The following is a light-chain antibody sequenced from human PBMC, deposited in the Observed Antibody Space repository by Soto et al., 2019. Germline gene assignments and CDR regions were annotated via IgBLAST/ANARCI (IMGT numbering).Light chain of an antibody. CDR1: QSLSSD. V-gene: IGKV3-15*01. J-gene: IGKJ1*01. CDR3: QQYNNWPRT. Sequence: ENVLTQFPGTLSLSPGDRATLSCRASQSLSSDSLAWYQQKPGQAPRLLIYGASTRATGIPARFSGSGSGTEFTLTINSLQSEDFAVYYCQQYNNWPRTFGQGTKVDI. CDR2: GAS.